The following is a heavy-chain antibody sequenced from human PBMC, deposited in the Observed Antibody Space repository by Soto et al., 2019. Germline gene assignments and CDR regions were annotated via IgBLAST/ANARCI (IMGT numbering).Heavy chain of an antibody. D-gene: IGHD2-2*01. V-gene: IGHV3-23*01. CDR1: GFTFNTYA. J-gene: IGHJ3*01. CDR2: ISGSGDTT. CDR3: AKESQPQD. Sequence: PGGSLRLSRAASGFTFNTYAMSWVRQAPGKGLEWVSGISGSGDTTYYADSVKGRFTISRDNSKNTLYVQMNSLRAEDTAVYYCAKESQPQDWGQGTMVTVSS.